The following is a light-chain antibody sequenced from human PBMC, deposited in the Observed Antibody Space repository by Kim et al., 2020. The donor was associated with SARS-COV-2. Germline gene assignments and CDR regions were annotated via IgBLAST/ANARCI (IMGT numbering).Light chain of an antibody. J-gene: IGKJ2*01. V-gene: IGKV1-5*03. CDR1: QSINTW. Sequence: SASVGDRVTITCRASQSINTWLAWYKQKPGKAPNVLIYKASTLQSGVPSRYSGSGSGIEFTLTISSLQPDDFATYYCRQYNSFPHTFGQGTKLEI. CDR2: KAS. CDR3: RQYNSFPHT.